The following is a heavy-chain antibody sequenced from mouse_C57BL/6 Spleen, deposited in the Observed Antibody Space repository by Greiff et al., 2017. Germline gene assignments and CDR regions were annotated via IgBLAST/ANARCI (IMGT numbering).Heavy chain of an antibody. J-gene: IGHJ2*01. CDR1: GYTFTIYW. CDR3: ARGNDYVLDY. V-gene: IGHV1-55*01. Sequence: QVQLKQPGAELVKPGASVKMSCKASGYTFTIYWITWVKQRPGQGLEWIGDIYPGSGSTNYNEKFKSKATLTVDTSSSTAYMQLSSLTSEDSAVYYCARGNDYVLDYWGQGTTLTVSS. D-gene: IGHD2-4*01. CDR2: IYPGSGST.